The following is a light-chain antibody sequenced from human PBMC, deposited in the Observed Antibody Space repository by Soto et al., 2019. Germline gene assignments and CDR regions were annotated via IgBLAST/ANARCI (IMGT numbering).Light chain of an antibody. CDR2: GAS. CDR3: QQYGGSPTT. CDR1: QSVSSSY. J-gene: IGKJ1*01. V-gene: IGKV3-20*01. Sequence: EIVLTQSPGTLSLSPGERATLSCRASQSVSSSYLAWYQHKPGQAPRLLIYGASSRATDIADRFSGSGSGTAFTLTISRLEPEDSAMYYCQQYGGSPTTFGQGTKVEI.